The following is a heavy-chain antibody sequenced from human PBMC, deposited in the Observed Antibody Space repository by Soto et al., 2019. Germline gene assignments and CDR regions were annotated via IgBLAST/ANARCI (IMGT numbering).Heavy chain of an antibody. Sequence: QITLKESGPTLVKPTQTLTLTCTFSGFSLSTSGVGVGWIRQPPGKALEWLALIYWDDDKRYSPSLKSRLTITKDTSKNQVVLTMTNMDPVDTATYYCAHRGPPMVRGVTTPPYWYFDLWGRGTLVTVSS. D-gene: IGHD3-10*01. CDR1: GFSLSTSGVG. CDR3: AHRGPPMVRGVTTPPYWYFDL. J-gene: IGHJ2*01. V-gene: IGHV2-5*02. CDR2: IYWDDDK.